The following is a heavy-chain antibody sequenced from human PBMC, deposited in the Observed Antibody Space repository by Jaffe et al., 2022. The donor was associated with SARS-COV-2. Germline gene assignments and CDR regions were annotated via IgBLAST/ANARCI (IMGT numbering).Heavy chain of an antibody. V-gene: IGHV4-59*01. D-gene: IGHD3-22*01. CDR3: ARQDYFDTYYFHF. Sequence: QVQLQESGPRLVKPSETLSLTCTVSGDSMSSYYWSWLRQPPGKGLEWIGYIYYSGPTKVNPSLESRVSFSVDTSRSQFSLKLTSVTAGDTAVYYCARQDYFDTYYFHFWGQGILVTVSS. CDR2: IYYSGPT. CDR1: GDSMSSYY. J-gene: IGHJ4*02.